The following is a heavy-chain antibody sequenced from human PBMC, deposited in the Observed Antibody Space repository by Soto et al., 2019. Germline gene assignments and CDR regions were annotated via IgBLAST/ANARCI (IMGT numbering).Heavy chain of an antibody. Sequence: QVQLVQSGAEVKKPGASVKVSCKASGYTFTRSGISWARQAPGQGPEWMGWISSYNGDTNYAQTFQGRVTMTTDTPTSTAYIVLRSLRSDDTAVYYCAREDVAPYYYYGMDIWGQGTPGTVS. CDR2: ISSYNGDT. CDR3: AREDVAPYYYYGMDI. D-gene: IGHD5-12*01. CDR1: GYTFTRSG. V-gene: IGHV1-18*01. J-gene: IGHJ6*02.